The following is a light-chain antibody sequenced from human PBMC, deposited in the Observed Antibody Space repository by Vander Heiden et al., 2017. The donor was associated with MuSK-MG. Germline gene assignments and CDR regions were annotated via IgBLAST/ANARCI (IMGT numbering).Light chain of an antibody. V-gene: IGKV3-15*01. CDR3: QQYKNWPPCS. CDR2: GAS. Sequence: EIVMTQSPATLSVSPGERATLSCRASQSVSSNLAWYQQKPGQAPRLLIYGASTRDTGIPARFSGSGSGKEFTLTISSRQSEDFAVYYCQQYKNWPPCSFGQGTKLEIK. CDR1: QSVSSN. J-gene: IGKJ2*04.